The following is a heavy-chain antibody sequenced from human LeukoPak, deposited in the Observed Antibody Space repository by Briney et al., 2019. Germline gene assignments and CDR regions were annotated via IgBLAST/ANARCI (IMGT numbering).Heavy chain of an antibody. CDR3: AKAPSMYYVKYYFDY. CDR2: ISGSGGST. Sequence: GSLRLSCAASGFTFSSYAMSWVRQAPGKGLEWVSAISGSGGSTYYADSVKGRFTISRDNSKNTLYLQMNSLRAEDTAVYYCAKAPSMYYVKYYFDYWGQGTLVTVSS. CDR1: GFTFSSYA. D-gene: IGHD3-10*02. J-gene: IGHJ4*02. V-gene: IGHV3-23*01.